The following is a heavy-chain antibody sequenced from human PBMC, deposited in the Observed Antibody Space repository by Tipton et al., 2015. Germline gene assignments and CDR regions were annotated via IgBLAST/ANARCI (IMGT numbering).Heavy chain of an antibody. J-gene: IGHJ4*02. CDR3: ARARGRHGGLFDS. Sequence: TLSLTCTVSGGSISSSSYYWGWIRQPPGKGLEWIGSISYSGSTNYNPSLKSRVTISVNTSKTQFSLKMSSVTASDTAVYYCARARGRHGGLFDSWGQGILVTVSS. CDR2: ISYSGST. V-gene: IGHV4-39*07. CDR1: GGSISSSSYY. D-gene: IGHD4-23*01.